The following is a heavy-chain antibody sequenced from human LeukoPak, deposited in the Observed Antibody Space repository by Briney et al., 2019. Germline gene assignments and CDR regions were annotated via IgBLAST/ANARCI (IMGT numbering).Heavy chain of an antibody. J-gene: IGHJ5*02. Sequence: SVKVSCKASGGTFSSYAISWVRQAPGQGLEWMGGIIPIFGTANYAQKFQGRVTVTTDESTSTAYMELSSLRSEDTAVYYCARVIAAAGTEWFDPWGQGTLVTVSS. V-gene: IGHV1-69*05. CDR1: GGTFSSYA. CDR3: ARVIAAAGTEWFDP. CDR2: IIPIFGTA. D-gene: IGHD6-13*01.